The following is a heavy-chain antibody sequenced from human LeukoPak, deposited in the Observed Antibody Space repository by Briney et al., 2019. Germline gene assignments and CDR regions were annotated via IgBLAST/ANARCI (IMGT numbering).Heavy chain of an antibody. Sequence: PSETLSLTCTVSGGSISSSSYYWGWIRQPPRKGLEWIGSIYYSGSTYYNPSLKSRVTISVDTSKNQFSLKLSSVTAADTAVYYCAIGSGDSSGWVPEDWGQGTLVTVSS. CDR1: GGSISSSSYY. D-gene: IGHD6-19*01. CDR2: IYYSGST. J-gene: IGHJ4*02. CDR3: AIGSGDSSGWVPED. V-gene: IGHV4-39*07.